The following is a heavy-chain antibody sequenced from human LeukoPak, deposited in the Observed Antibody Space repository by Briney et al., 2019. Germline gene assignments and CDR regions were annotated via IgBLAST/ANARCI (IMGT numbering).Heavy chain of an antibody. CDR1: GGSFSGYY. D-gene: IGHD4-17*01. J-gene: IGHJ4*02. V-gene: IGHV4-34*01. Sequence: PSETLSLTCAVYGGSFSGYYWSWIRQPPGKGLEWIGEINHSGSTNYNPSLKSRVTISVDTSKNQFSLKLSSVTAADTAVYYCARSNGDYGIDYWGQGTLVTVSS. CDR3: ARSNGDYGIDY. CDR2: INHSGST.